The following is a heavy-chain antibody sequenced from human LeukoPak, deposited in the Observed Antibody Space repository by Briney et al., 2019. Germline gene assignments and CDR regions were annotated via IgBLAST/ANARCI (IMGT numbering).Heavy chain of an antibody. CDR1: GGSISSYY. Sequence: PSETLSLTCTVSGGSISSYYWSWIRQPPGKGLEWIGYIYTSGSTNYNPSLKSRVTISVDTSKNQFSLKLSSVTAADTAVYYCARQSLYCSSTSCYEFWGQGTLVTVSS. CDR2: IYTSGST. V-gene: IGHV4-59*08. CDR3: ARQSLYCSSTSCYEF. D-gene: IGHD2-2*01. J-gene: IGHJ4*02.